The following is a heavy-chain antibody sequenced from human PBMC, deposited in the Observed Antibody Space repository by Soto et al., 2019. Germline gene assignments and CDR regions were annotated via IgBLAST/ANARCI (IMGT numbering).Heavy chain of an antibody. CDR3: ARDLTIVPATHPRLENYGMDV. CDR1: GYSLTSYG. Sequence: QVQLVQSAAEVKKPGASVKVSCKAPGYSLTSYGISWVRRAPGQGLEWMGWVSPYNGHTQFEQGFQGRVTMTTDTSTKTAYMEVRNLRSDDTAHYYCARDLTIVPATHPRLENYGMDVWGQGTTVIVSS. CDR2: VSPYNGHT. V-gene: IGHV1-18*01. D-gene: IGHD2-2*01. J-gene: IGHJ6*02.